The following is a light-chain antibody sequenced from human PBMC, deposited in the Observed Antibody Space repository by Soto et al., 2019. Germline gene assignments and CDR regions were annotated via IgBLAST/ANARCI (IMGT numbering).Light chain of an antibody. J-gene: IGKJ1*01. CDR1: QSINTW. CDR3: QQYNNYSWT. CDR2: DAS. Sequence: DLQMTQSPSTLSASIGDRVTITCRASQSINTWLAWYQQKPGKAPKLLIYDASSLENGVPSRFSGSGSGTEFTITVSSLQPDDLATYYCQQYNNYSWTFGQGTKVEIK. V-gene: IGKV1-5*01.